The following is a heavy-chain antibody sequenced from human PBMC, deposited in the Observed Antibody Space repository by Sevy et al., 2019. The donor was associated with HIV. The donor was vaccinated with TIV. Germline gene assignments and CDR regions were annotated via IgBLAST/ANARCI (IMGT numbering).Heavy chain of an antibody. CDR3: ARDSRNAFDI. J-gene: IGHJ3*02. V-gene: IGHV4-59*01. Sequence: SETLSLTCTVSGGSISSYYWSWIRQPPGKGLEWIGYIYYSGSTNYNPSLKSQVTISVDTSKNQFSLKLSSVTTADTAVYYCARDSRNAFDIWGQGTMVTVSS. CDR1: GGSISSYY. CDR2: IYYSGST.